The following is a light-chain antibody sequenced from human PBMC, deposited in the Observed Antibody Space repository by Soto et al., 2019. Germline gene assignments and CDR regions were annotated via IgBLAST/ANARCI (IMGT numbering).Light chain of an antibody. Sequence: EIVLTQSPGTLSLSPGERATLSCRASQSVSSSYLAWYQQKPGQAPRLLIYGASSRATGIPARFSGSGSGTDFNLTISRLEPEDFAVYYCQKYGSSTLTFGGGTKVEIK. CDR3: QKYGSSTLT. CDR2: GAS. J-gene: IGKJ4*01. V-gene: IGKV3-20*01. CDR1: QSVSSSY.